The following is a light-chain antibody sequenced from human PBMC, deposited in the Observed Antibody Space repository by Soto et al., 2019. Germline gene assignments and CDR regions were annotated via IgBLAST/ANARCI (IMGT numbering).Light chain of an antibody. CDR3: QQYGSSPRT. V-gene: IGKV3-20*01. CDR2: GAS. Sequence: EIVLTQSPGTLSLSPGERATLSCRASQSVSSSYLAWYQQKPGQAPRLLIYGASSRATGIPDRFSGSGSGTDFTVTISRLEPEDFAVYYCQQYGSSPRTCGQATNLEIK. J-gene: IGKJ2*01. CDR1: QSVSSSY.